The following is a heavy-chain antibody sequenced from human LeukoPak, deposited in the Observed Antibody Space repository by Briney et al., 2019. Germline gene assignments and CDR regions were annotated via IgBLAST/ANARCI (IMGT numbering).Heavy chain of an antibody. V-gene: IGHV4-59*08. CDR2: NYYSGST. J-gene: IGHJ5*02. D-gene: IGHD3-9*01. CDR3: ARLTGYYARFDP. Sequence: SETLSLTCTVSGGSISSYYWSWIRQPPGKGLEWIGYNYYSGSTNYNPSLKSRVTISVDTSKNQFSRELSSVTARDPAVYYCARLTGYYARFDPWGQGTLVTASS. CDR1: GGSISSYY.